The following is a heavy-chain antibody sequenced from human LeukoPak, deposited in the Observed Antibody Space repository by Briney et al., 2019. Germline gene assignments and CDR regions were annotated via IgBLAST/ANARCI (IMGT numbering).Heavy chain of an antibody. CDR3: AGEPDSSGYFNWFDP. CDR1: GYTFTSYY. V-gene: IGHV1-46*01. D-gene: IGHD3-22*01. J-gene: IGHJ5*02. CDR2: INPSGGST. Sequence: ASVKVSCKASGYTFTSYYMHWVRQAPGQGLEWMGIINPSGGSTSYAQKFQGRVTMTRDTSTSTVYMELSSLRSEDTAVYYCAGEPDSSGYFNWFDPWGQGTLVTVSS.